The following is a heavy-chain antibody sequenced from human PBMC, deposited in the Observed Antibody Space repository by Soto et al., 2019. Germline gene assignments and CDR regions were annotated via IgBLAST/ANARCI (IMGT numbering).Heavy chain of an antibody. V-gene: IGHV3-23*01. J-gene: IGHJ4*02. CDR1: GFTFSSYA. D-gene: IGHD2-15*01. CDR2: ISGSGGST. Sequence: EVQLLESGGGLVQPGGSLRLSCAASGFTFSSYAMSWVRQAPGKGLEWVSAISGSGGSTYYADSVKGRVTISRDNSKNTLYLQMNSLRAEDTAVYYCAKDCSGGSCYSVSDYWGQGTLVTVSS. CDR3: AKDCSGGSCYSVSDY.